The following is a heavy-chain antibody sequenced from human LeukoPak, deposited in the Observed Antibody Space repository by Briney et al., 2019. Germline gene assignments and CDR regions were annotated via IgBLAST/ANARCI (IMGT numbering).Heavy chain of an antibody. Sequence: SVKVSCTASGGTFSSYAISWVRQAPGQGLEWMGRIIPILGIANYAQKFQGRVTITADKSTSTAYMELSSLRSEDTAVYYCARGSLDGDHPIEYWGQGTLVTVSS. J-gene: IGHJ4*02. D-gene: IGHD5-24*01. CDR1: GGTFSSYA. V-gene: IGHV1-69*04. CDR2: IIPILGIA. CDR3: ARGSLDGDHPIEY.